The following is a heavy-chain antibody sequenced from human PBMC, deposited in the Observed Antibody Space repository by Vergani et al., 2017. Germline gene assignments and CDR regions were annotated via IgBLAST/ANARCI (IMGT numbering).Heavy chain of an antibody. Sequence: QVQLVQSGAEVKKPGASVKVSCKASGYTFTDYFMHWVRQAPGQGLEWMGWINPNSGGTNYAQKFQGRVTMTRDTSISTAYMELSNLRSGDTAVYYCARVGTSATRDYFDYGGQGTLVTVSS. D-gene: IGHD2-2*01. CDR2: INPNSGGT. CDR1: GYTFTDYF. V-gene: IGHV1-2*02. J-gene: IGHJ4*02. CDR3: ARVGTSATRDYFDY.